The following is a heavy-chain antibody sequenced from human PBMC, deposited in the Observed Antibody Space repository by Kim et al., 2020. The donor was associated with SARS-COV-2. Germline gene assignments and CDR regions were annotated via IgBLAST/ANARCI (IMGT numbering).Heavy chain of an antibody. CDR1: GFTFSSYG. CDR2: ISYDGSNK. V-gene: IGHV3-30*18. CDR3: AKGRFGNYDFWSGSPY. Sequence: GGSLRLSCAASGFTFSSYGMHWVRQAPGKGLEWVAVISYDGSNKYYADSVKGRFTISRDNSKNTLYLQMNSLRAEDTAVYYCAKGRFGNYDFWSGSPYWGQGTLVTVSS. J-gene: IGHJ4*02. D-gene: IGHD3-3*01.